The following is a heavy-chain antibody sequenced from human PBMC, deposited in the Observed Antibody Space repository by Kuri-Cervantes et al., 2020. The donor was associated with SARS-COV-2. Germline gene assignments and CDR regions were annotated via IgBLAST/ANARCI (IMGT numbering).Heavy chain of an antibody. J-gene: IGHJ5*02. V-gene: IGHV1-69*13. CDR1: GGTFSSYA. CDR3: ARSQGYCTANSCSWNWFDP. Sequence: ASVKVSCKASGGTFSSYAISWVRQAPGQGLEWMGGIIPIFGTANYAQKFQGRVTITADESSSTAYMEVNSLTSEDTAVYFCARSQGYCTANSCSWNWFDPWGQATQVTVSS. D-gene: IGHD2-8*02. CDR2: IIPIFGTA.